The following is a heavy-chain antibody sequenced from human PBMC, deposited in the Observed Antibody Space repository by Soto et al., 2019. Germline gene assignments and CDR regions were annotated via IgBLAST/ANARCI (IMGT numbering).Heavy chain of an antibody. CDR2: IWYDGSEK. D-gene: IGHD3-10*01. V-gene: IGHV3-33*03. CDR1: GFTFRSHG. Sequence: GGSLRLSCAASGFTFRSHGMHWVRQAPGKGLEWVAVIWYDGSEKYYADSAKGRFTISRDNSKNTLYLQLSFLRAEATAVSYCSRWGDYKELVYWGQGIPVTVSS. CDR3: SRWGDYKELVY. J-gene: IGHJ4*02.